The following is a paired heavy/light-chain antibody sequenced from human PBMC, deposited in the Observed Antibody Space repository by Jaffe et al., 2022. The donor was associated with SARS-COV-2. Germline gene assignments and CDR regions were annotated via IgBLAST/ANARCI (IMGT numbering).Light chain of an antibody. V-gene: IGKV2-28*01. CDR2: LGS. CDR1: QSLLHSNGYNY. J-gene: IGKJ4*01. Sequence: DIVMTQSPLSLPVTPGEPASISCRSSQSLLHSNGYNYLDWYLQKPGQSPQLLIYLGSNRASGVPDRFSGSGSGTDFTLKISRVEAEDVGIYYCMQALQTPLTFGGGTKVEIK. CDR3: MQALQTPLT.
Heavy chain of an antibody. J-gene: IGHJ4*02. CDR2: IWYDGSKK. Sequence: QVQLVESGGGVVQPGRSLRLSCAASGFTFSSYGMHWVRQAPGKGLEWVAVIWYDGSKKYYTDFVKGRFTISRDNSKNTLYLQMNSLRAEDTAVYYCARLNGYSSGIGVDYWGQGTLVSVSS. D-gene: IGHD6-19*01. CDR1: GFTFSSYG. CDR3: ARLNGYSSGIGVDY. V-gene: IGHV3-33*01.